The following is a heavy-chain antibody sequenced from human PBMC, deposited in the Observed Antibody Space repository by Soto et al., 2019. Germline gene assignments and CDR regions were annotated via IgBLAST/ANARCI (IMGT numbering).Heavy chain of an antibody. CDR2: IYYSGGT. CDR1: GGSISSSSYY. J-gene: IGHJ5*02. V-gene: IGHV4-39*01. CDR3: ASPKIAFYNWFDP. D-gene: IGHD3-3*02. Sequence: SETLSLTCTVSGGSISSSSYYWGWIRQPPGKGLEWIGSIYYSGGTYYNPSLKSRVTISVDTSKNQFSLKLSSVTAADTAVYYCASPKIAFYNWFDPWSQGTLVTVSS.